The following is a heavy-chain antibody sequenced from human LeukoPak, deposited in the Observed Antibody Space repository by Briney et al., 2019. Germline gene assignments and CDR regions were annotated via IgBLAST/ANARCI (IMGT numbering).Heavy chain of an antibody. CDR2: IYSGGST. D-gene: IGHD6-13*01. CDR1: GFTVSSNY. J-gene: IGHJ4*02. Sequence: PGGSLRLSCAASGFTVSSNYMSWVRQAPGKGLEWVSVIYSGGSTYYADSVKGRFTISRDNSKNTLYLQMNSLRAEDTAVNYCASLGYSSSWPSFDYWGQGTLVTVSS. V-gene: IGHV3-66*02. CDR3: ASLGYSSSWPSFDY.